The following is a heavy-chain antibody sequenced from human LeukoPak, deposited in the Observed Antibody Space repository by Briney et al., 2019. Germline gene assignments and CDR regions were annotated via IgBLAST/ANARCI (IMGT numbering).Heavy chain of an antibody. CDR1: GFTFSSYA. V-gene: IGHV3-23*01. CDR3: AKPISAASDTDFDY. D-gene: IGHD6-13*01. Sequence: GGSLRLSCAASGFTFSSYAMSWVRQAPGKGLEWVSALSGSGTTTYYADSVKGRFTISRDISKNTLYLQMNSLRAEDTAVYYCAKPISAASDTDFDYWGQGTLVTVSS. J-gene: IGHJ4*02. CDR2: LSGSGTTT.